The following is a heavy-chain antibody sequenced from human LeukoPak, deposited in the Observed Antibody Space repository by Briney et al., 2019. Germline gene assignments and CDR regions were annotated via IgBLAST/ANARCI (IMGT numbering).Heavy chain of an antibody. CDR3: ARGTYDSSGYYLDY. CDR1: GGSFSGYY. Sequence: MTSETLSLTCAVYGGSFSGYYWSWIRQPPGKGLEWIGEINHSGSTNYNPSLKSRVTISVDTSKNQSSLKLSSVTAADTAVYYCARGTYDSSGYYLDYWGQGTLVTVSS. D-gene: IGHD3-22*01. CDR2: INHSGST. V-gene: IGHV4-34*01. J-gene: IGHJ4*02.